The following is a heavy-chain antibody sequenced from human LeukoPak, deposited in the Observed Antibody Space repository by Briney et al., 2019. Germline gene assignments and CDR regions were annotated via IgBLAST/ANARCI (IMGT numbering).Heavy chain of an antibody. J-gene: IGHJ4*02. Sequence: GAALQIFCCGAWCYFTSYWIGWGRQMPGKGLGLVGIIYPCDSDSRYSPSLQRKVTISADKSISNAYLQWSSLKASDTAMYYCARQGYYYDSSGYYFIDYWGQGTLVTVSS. CDR1: WCYFTSYW. V-gene: IGHV5-51*01. D-gene: IGHD3-22*01. CDR3: ARQGYYYDSSGYYFIDY. CDR2: IYPCDSDS.